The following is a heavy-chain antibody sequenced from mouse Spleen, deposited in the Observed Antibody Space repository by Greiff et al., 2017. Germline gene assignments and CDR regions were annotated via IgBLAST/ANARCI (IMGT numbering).Heavy chain of an antibody. CDR3: ARGESIYYGYWFAY. Sequence: VKLVESGPGLVQPSQSLSITCTVSGFSLTSYGVHWVRQSPGKGLEWLGVIWSGGSTDYNAAFISRLSISKDNSKSQVFFKMNSLQADDTAIYYCARGESIYYGYWFAYWGQGTLVTVSA. V-gene: IGHV2-2*01. CDR1: GFSLTSYG. J-gene: IGHJ3*01. CDR2: IWSGGST. D-gene: IGHD2-2*01.